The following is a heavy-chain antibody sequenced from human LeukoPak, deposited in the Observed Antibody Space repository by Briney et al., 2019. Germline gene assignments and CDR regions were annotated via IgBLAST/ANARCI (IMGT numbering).Heavy chain of an antibody. CDR2: FYYTGST. V-gene: IGHV4-61*01. CDR3: ASGQFLVSNDY. Sequence: PSETLSLTCTVSGGSVSGGSYYWSWIRQPPGKGLEWIGYFYYTGSTNFNPSLKSRVTIDTSKNQFSLRLSSVTAADTAVYYCASGQFLVSNDYWGQGILVTVSS. J-gene: IGHJ4*02. CDR1: GGSVSGGSYY. D-gene: IGHD5/OR15-5a*01.